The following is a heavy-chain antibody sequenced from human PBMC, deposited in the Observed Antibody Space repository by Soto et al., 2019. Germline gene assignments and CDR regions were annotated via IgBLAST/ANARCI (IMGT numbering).Heavy chain of an antibody. CDR1: GFTFDDYT. Sequence: GGSLRLSCAASGFTFDDYTMHWVRQAPGKGLEWVSLISWDGGSTYYADSVKGRFTISRDNSKNSLYLQMNSLRTEDTALYYCAKGVRGYSYGLGSYYFDYWGQGTLVTVS. V-gene: IGHV3-43*01. D-gene: IGHD5-18*01. CDR3: AKGVRGYSYGLGSYYFDY. J-gene: IGHJ4*02. CDR2: ISWDGGST.